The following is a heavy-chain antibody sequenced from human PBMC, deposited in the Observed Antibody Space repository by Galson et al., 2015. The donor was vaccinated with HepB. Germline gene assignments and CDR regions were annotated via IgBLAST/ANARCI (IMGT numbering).Heavy chain of an antibody. D-gene: IGHD2-15*01. CDR3: AAGYCSGGSCYFRPYYYYGMDV. CDR2: IIPILGIA. Sequence: SVKVSCKASGGTFSSYAISWVRQAPGQGLEWMGRIIPILGIANYAQKFQGRVTITADKSTSTAYMELNSLRSEDTAVYYCAAGYCSGGSCYFRPYYYYGMDVGGQGTTVTVSS. CDR1: GGTFSSYA. J-gene: IGHJ6*02. V-gene: IGHV1-69*04.